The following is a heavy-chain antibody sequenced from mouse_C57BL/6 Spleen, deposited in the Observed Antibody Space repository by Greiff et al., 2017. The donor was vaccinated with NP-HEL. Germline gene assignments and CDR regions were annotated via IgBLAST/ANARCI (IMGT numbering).Heavy chain of an antibody. CDR2: IYPGDGDT. Sequence: QVQLKESGPELVKPGASVKISCKASGYAFSSSWMNWVKQRPGKGLEWIGRIYPGDGDTNYNGKFKGKATLTADKSSSTAYMQLSSLTSEDSAVYFCARGTTVDYWGQGTTLTVSS. J-gene: IGHJ2*01. D-gene: IGHD1-1*01. CDR3: ARGTTVDY. CDR1: GYAFSSSW. V-gene: IGHV1-82*01.